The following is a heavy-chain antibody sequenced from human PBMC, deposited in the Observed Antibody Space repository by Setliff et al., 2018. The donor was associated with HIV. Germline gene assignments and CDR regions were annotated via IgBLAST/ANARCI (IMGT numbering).Heavy chain of an antibody. Sequence: ASVKVSCKASGYTFTTYAINWVRQAPGQGLEWMGWINMYTANPSYAQGFTGRFVFSLDTSVSTAYLQTSSLKAEDSAVYYCARRMEMTPIGYWGQGTLVTVSS. CDR3: ARRMEMTPIGY. V-gene: IGHV7-4-1*02. CDR2: INMYTANP. D-gene: IGHD2-15*01. J-gene: IGHJ4*02. CDR1: GYTFTTYA.